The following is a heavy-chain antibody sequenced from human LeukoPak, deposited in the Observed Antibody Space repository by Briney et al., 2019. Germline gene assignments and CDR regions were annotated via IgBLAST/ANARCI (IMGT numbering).Heavy chain of an antibody. CDR1: GYTFTGYY. CDR3: ARGGELPN. D-gene: IGHD1-26*01. V-gene: IGHV1-2*02. CDR2: INPNSGGT. J-gene: IGHJ4*02. Sequence: ASVKVSCKASGYTFTGYYMHWGRQAPGQGREWIGWINPNSGGTNYAQKFQGRVPMTRDTSISTAYMELRRLRYDDTAVYYCARGGELPNWGQGTLVTVSS.